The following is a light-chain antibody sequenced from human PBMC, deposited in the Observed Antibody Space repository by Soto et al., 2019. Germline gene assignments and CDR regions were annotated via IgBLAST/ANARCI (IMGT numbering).Light chain of an antibody. V-gene: IGKV1-39*01. CDR1: QSISKY. Sequence: DIPMTQYKSSLCASLGDRVTLTCRASQSISKYLNWYQQKPGKAPKLLTYAASSLQSGVPSRFSGSGSGTDFTLTISSLQPEDVATYYCQQSYSTPQTFGQGTKVDI. CDR3: QQSYSTPQT. J-gene: IGKJ1*01. CDR2: AAS.